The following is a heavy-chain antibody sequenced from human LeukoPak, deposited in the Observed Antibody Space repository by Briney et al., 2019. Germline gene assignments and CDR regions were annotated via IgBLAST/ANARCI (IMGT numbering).Heavy chain of an antibody. CDR3: ASTRHATVTSFDY. J-gene: IGHJ4*02. CDR2: MNPNSGNT. CDR1: GYTFTSYG. V-gene: IGHV1-8*02. Sequence: GASVKVSCKASGYTFTSYGISWVRQATGQGLEWMGWMNPNSGNTGYAQKFQGRVTMTRNTSISTAYMELSSLRSEDTAVYYCASTRHATVTSFDYWGQGTLVTVSS. D-gene: IGHD4-17*01.